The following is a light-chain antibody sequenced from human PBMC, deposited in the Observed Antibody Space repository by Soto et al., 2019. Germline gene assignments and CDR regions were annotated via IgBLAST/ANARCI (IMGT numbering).Light chain of an antibody. CDR3: QQSYSTPPF. Sequence: DIQMTQSTSSLSASVGDRVTITCRASQSISSYLNWYQQKPGKAPKLLIYAASSLQSGVPSRFSGSGSGTDFTLTISSLQPEDFATYYCQQSYSTPPFFGQGTRLEI. V-gene: IGKV1-39*01. CDR1: QSISSY. CDR2: AAS. J-gene: IGKJ5*01.